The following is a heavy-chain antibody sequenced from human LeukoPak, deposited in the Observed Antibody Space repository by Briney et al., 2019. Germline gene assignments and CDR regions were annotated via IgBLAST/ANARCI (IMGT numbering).Heavy chain of an antibody. J-gene: IGHJ4*02. CDR1: GFTFSSYG. Sequence: PGGSLRLSCAASGFTFSSYGMHWVRQAPGKGLEWVAVISYDGSNKYYADSVKGRFTISRDNSKNTLYLQMNSLRAEDTAVYYCANSGDPQYYFDYWGQGTLVTVSS. CDR2: ISYDGSNK. V-gene: IGHV3-30*18. CDR3: ANSGDPQYYFDY. D-gene: IGHD2-21*02.